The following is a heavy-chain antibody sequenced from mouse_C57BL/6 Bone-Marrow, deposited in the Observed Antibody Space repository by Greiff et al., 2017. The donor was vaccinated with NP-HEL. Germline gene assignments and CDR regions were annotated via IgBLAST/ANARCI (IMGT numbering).Heavy chain of an antibody. D-gene: IGHD2-4*01. V-gene: IGHV1-81*01. CDR3: ARRVLRRRGFDY. CDR2: IYPRSGNT. J-gene: IGHJ2*01. CDR1: GYTFTSYG. Sequence: VQLQQSGAELARPGASVKLSCKASGYTFTSYGISWVKQRTGQGLEWIGEIYPRSGNTYYNEKFKGKATLTADKSSSTAYMELRSLTSEDSAVYFCARRVLRRRGFDYWGQGTTLTVSS.